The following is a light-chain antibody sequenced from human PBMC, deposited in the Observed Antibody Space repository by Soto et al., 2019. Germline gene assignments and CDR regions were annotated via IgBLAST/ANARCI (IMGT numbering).Light chain of an antibody. CDR3: QQTYSTPRT. V-gene: IGKV1-39*01. J-gene: IGKJ2*01. CDR2: AAS. Sequence: DLPMTQSPSSLSASVGDRVTITCRASQSISRYLNWYQQEPGKVPKFLIYAASNLQTGVPSRFSGSGSGTDFTLTISSLQPEDFATYYCQQTYSTPRTFGQGTKLEIK. CDR1: QSISRY.